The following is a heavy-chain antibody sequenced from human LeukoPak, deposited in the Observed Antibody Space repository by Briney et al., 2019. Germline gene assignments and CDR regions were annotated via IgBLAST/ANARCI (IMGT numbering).Heavy chain of an antibody. CDR1: GFTFSTYS. CDR2: ISSNFSYI. J-gene: IGHJ4*02. D-gene: IGHD6-13*01. Sequence: PGGSLRLSCAASGFTFSTYSMNWVRQAPGKGLEWVSSISSNFSYIHYADSVKGRFTISRDNAKNSLYLQMSGLRAEDTAVYYCARRNPGYSSSWYFNDYWGQGTLVTVSS. V-gene: IGHV3-21*01. CDR3: ARRNPGYSSSWYFNDY.